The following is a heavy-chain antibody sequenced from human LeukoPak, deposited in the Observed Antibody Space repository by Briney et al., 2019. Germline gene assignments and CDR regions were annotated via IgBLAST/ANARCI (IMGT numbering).Heavy chain of an antibody. D-gene: IGHD3-10*01. CDR1: GGSISSGSYY. V-gene: IGHV4-61*02. CDR2: IYTSGST. CDR3: ARGTFRGVITHNWFDP. J-gene: IGHJ5*02. Sequence: SETLSLTCTVSGGSISSGSYYWSWIRQPAGKGLEWIGRIYTSGSTKYNPSLKSRVTISVDTSKNQFSLKLSSVTAADTAVYYCARGTFRGVITHNWFDPWGQGTLVTVSS.